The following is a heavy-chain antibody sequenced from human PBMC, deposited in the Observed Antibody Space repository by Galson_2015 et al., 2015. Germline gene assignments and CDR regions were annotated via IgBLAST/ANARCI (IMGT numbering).Heavy chain of an antibody. V-gene: IGHV3-15*01. Sequence: SLRLSCAASGFTFSNAWMSWVRQAPGKGLEWVGRIKSKTDGGTTDYAAPVKGRFTISRDDSKNTLYLQMNSLKTEDTAVYYCTTDRKGIFDDAFDIWGQGTMVTVSS. J-gene: IGHJ3*02. CDR3: TTDRKGIFDDAFDI. CDR2: IKSKTDGGTT. CDR1: GFTFSNAW. D-gene: IGHD3-9*01.